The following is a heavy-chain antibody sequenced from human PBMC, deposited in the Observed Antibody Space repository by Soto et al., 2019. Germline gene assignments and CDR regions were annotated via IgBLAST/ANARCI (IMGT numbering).Heavy chain of an antibody. V-gene: IGHV4-4*01. CDR3: ARQNRGGATYGPYFDY. J-gene: IGHJ4*02. CDR1: GDSISHNKW. Sequence: LRKTLSLTCSVSGDSISHNKWWSWVRQPPGKGLEWIGEMHHSGSIHYNASLKSRATLSVDKSRNQFSLQLTSVTAADTAVYFCARQNRGGATYGPYFDYWGQGTLVTVSS. D-gene: IGHD1-26*01. CDR2: MHHSGSI.